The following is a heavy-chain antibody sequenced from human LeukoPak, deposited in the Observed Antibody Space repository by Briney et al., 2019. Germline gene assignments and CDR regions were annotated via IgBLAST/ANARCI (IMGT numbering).Heavy chain of an antibody. CDR3: ARDRTDTAMGPYLDN. D-gene: IGHD5-18*01. J-gene: IGHJ4*02. CDR1: GYLFTYNY. Sequence: ASVKVSCKASGYLFTYNYIHWVRQAPGQGLEWMGITNPCGGSTTYAQKFQGRVTMTSDTSTKTVYVELSSLRSADTAVYSCARDRTDTAMGPYLDNWGQGTLVTVSS. CDR2: TNPCGGST. V-gene: IGHV1-46*01.